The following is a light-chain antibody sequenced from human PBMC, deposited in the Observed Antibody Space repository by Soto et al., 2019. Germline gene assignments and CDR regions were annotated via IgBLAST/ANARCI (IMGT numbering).Light chain of an antibody. J-gene: IGLJ2*01. CDR1: SSDVGGYNF. Sequence: QSALTQPPSASGSPGQSVTISCTGASSDVGGYNFVSWYQHHPGKAPRLMIYDVTQRPSGVPDRFSGYKSGNTASLTVSGLQVDDDAYYYCSSYAGSSIPVAFGGGTKLTVL. CDR3: SSYAGSSIPVA. V-gene: IGLV2-8*01. CDR2: DVT.